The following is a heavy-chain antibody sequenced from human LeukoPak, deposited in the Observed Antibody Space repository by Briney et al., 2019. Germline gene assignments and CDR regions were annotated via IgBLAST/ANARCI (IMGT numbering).Heavy chain of an antibody. V-gene: IGHV4-59*01. CDR3: ARDFGSGSRSDAFDI. Sequence: PSETLSPTCTVSGGSMRSYYWSWIRQPPGKGLEGIGYVHYSGSTNYNPSLKSRGPISVDTSKNQFSLKLTSVTAADTAVYYCARDFGSGSRSDAFDIWGQGTMVTVSS. CDR1: GGSMRSYY. D-gene: IGHD3-10*01. CDR2: VHYSGST. J-gene: IGHJ3*02.